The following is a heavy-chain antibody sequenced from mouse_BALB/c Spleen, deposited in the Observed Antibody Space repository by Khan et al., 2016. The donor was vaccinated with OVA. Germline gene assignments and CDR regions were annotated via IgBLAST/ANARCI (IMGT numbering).Heavy chain of an antibody. V-gene: IGHV5-6*01. D-gene: IGHD1-1*01. CDR3: TRLAYYYDSEGFAY. CDR2: VSTGGSYT. CDR1: GFTFSTYG. Sequence: EVQGVESGGDLVKPGGSLKLSCAASGFTFSTYGMSWVRQTPDRRLEWVATVSTGGSYTYYPDSVKGRFTISRDNAKNTLYLQMNSLKSDDTAIFYCTRLAYYYDSEGFAYSGQGTLVTVSA. J-gene: IGHJ3*01.